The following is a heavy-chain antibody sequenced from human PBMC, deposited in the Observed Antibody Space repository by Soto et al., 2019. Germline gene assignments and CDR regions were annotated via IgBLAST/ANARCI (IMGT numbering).Heavy chain of an antibody. CDR3: AKGLSSIWYLDAFDI. V-gene: IGHV3-9*01. CDR2: ISWNSGSI. J-gene: IGHJ3*02. Sequence: EVQLVESGGGLVQPGRSLRLSCAASGFTFDDYAMHWDRQAPGKGLEWVSGISWNSGSIGYADSVKGRFTISRDNAKNSLDLQMNSLRAEDTALYYCAKGLSSIWYLDAFDIWGQGTMVTVSS. D-gene: IGHD6-13*01. CDR1: GFTFDDYA.